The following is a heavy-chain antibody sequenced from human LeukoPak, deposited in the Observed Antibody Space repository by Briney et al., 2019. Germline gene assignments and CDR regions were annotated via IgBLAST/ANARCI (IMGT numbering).Heavy chain of an antibody. CDR1: GLTFSAYG. J-gene: IGHJ4*02. CDR3: ARDRGGYTYSHDY. CDR2: IYHDGST. Sequence: GSLRLSCAASGLTFSAYGMSWVRQSPEKGLEWIGEIYHDGSTNYNPSLKSRVTISMDKSKNQLSLKLNFVTAADTAVYYCARDRGGYTYSHDYWGQGTLVTVSS. V-gene: IGHV4-4*02. D-gene: IGHD5-18*01.